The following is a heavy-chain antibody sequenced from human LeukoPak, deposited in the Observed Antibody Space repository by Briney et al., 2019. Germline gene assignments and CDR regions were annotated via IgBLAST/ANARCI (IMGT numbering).Heavy chain of an antibody. J-gene: IGHJ4*02. CDR1: GNSFTSYW. CDR2: IYPGDSDT. CDR3: ARAYYYDSSGYLYYFDY. Sequence: GESLKISCKGSGNSFTSYWIGWVRQMPGKGLEWMGLIYPGDSDTRYSPSFQGQVTISADKSISTAYLQWSSLKASDTAMYYCARAYYYDSSGYLYYFDYWGQGTLVTVSS. D-gene: IGHD3-22*01. V-gene: IGHV5-51*01.